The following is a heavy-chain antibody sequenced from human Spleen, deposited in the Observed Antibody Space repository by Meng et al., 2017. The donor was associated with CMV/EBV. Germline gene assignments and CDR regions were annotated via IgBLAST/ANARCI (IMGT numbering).Heavy chain of an antibody. V-gene: IGHV1-2*02. D-gene: IGHD2-2*02. Sequence: YTCTGYYRHWVRQAPGQGLEWMGWINPTSGGTNYAQKFQGRVTMTRDTSISTAYMELSRLRSDDTAVYYCARVGYCSSTSCYNVVDYWGQGTLVTVSS. CDR3: ARVGYCSSTSCYNVVDY. CDR2: INPTSGGT. J-gene: IGHJ4*02. CDR1: YTCTGYY.